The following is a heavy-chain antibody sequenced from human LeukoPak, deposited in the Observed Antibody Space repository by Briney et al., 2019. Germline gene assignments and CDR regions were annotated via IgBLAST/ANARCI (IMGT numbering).Heavy chain of an antibody. D-gene: IGHD6-25*01. CDR3: ARKRREKHQTLTYYYMDV. CDR1: GGTFNSHV. V-gene: IGHV1-69*06. CDR2: IIPIFGTA. Sequence: SVKVSCKASGGTFNSHVINWVRQAPGQGLEWMGGIIPIFGTANYKQKFQGRVTITADKSTSTAYMELSSLRSEDTAVYYCARKRREKHQTLTYYYMDVWGKGTTVTVSS. J-gene: IGHJ6*03.